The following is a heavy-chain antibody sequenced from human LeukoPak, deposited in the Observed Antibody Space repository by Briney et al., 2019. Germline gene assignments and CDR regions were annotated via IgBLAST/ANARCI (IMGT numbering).Heavy chain of an antibody. CDR1: GGSISSHY. CDR3: ARVVDYYDSSGYYNWFDP. J-gene: IGHJ5*02. CDR2: MYYSGST. Sequence: SETLSLTCTVSGGSISSHYWSWIRQPPGKGLEWIGYMYYSGSTNYNPSLKSRVTISVDTSKNQFSLKLSSVTAADTAVYYCARVVDYYDSSGYYNWFDPWGQGTLVTVSS. V-gene: IGHV4-59*11. D-gene: IGHD3-22*01.